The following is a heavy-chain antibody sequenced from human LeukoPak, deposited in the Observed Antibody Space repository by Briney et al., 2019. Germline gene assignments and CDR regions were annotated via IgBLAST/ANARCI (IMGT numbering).Heavy chain of an antibody. CDR1: GFTFSSYS. J-gene: IGHJ4*02. V-gene: IGHV3-48*02. D-gene: IGHD1-26*01. CDR2: ISSSSSTI. Sequence: GGTLRLSCAASGFTFSSYSMNWVRQAPGKGLEWVSYISSSSSTIYYADSVKGRFTISRDNAKNSLYLQMNSLRDEDTAVYYCARGRQRSGSYHEGDYWGQGTLVTVSS. CDR3: ARGRQRSGSYHEGDY.